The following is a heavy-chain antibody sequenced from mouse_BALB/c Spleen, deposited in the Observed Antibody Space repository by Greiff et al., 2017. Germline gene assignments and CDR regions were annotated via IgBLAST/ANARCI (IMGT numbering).Heavy chain of an antibody. CDR1: GFSLTSYG. CDR2: IWAGGST. J-gene: IGHJ2*01. V-gene: IGHV2-9*02. Sequence: QVQLKESGPGLVAPSQSLSITCTVSGFSLTSYGVHWVRQRPGKGLEWLGVIWAGGSTNYNSALMSRLTIGKDNPKGQVFLKMISLQTDDTAMYYCAGDGGVRRYFDYWGQGTTLTVSS. CDR3: AGDGGVRRYFDY. D-gene: IGHD2-14*01.